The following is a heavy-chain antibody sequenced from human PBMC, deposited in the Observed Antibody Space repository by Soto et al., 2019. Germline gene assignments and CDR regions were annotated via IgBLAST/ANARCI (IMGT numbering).Heavy chain of an antibody. J-gene: IGHJ3*02. CDR3: ARSWGGLLQGAFDI. V-gene: IGHV4-59*01. Sequence: SETLSLTCTVSGGSISSYYWSWIRQPPGKGLEWIGYIYYSGGTNYNPSLKSRVTISVDTSKNQFSLKLSSVTAADTAVYYCARSWGGLLQGAFDIWGQGTMVTVSS. CDR2: IYYSGGT. D-gene: IGHD2-15*01. CDR1: GGSISSYY.